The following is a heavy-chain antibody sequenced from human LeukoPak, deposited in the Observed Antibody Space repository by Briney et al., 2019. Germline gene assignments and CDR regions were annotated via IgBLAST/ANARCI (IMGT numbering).Heavy chain of an antibody. Sequence: GESLKISCKGSGYIFTSYWIGWVRQMPGKGLGWMGIIYPGASDTRYSPSFQGQVTISADKSISTAYLQWSSLKASDTAMYYCARHPGPYYYGMDVWGQGTTVTVSS. V-gene: IGHV5-51*01. CDR3: ARHPGPYYYGMDV. J-gene: IGHJ6*02. CDR2: IYPGASDT. CDR1: GYIFTSYW.